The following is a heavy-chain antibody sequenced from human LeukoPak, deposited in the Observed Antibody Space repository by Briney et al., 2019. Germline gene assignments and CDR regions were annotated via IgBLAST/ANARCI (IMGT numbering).Heavy chain of an antibody. CDR1: GFTFSSYG. J-gene: IGHJ4*02. V-gene: IGHV3-30*18. Sequence: GRSLRLSRAASGFTFSSYGMHWVRQAPGKGLEWVAVISHDGSNKYYADSVKGRFTISRDNSKNTLYLQMNSLRAEDTAVYYCAKEDYYDSSGYYYRASDYWGQGTLVTVSS. CDR2: ISHDGSNK. CDR3: AKEDYYDSSGYYYRASDY. D-gene: IGHD3-22*01.